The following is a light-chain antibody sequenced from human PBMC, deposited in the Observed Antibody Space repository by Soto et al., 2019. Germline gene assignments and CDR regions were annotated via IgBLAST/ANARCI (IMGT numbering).Light chain of an antibody. V-gene: IGLV2-14*01. Sequence: QSALTQPASVSGSPGQSITISCTGTSSDVGRYNYVSWYQQHPGKAPKLMIYDVSNRPSGVSNRFSGSKSGNTASLTISGLQAEDEADYYCSSYTSSSTNYVFGTGTKVTVL. CDR1: SSDVGRYNY. CDR2: DVS. J-gene: IGLJ1*01. CDR3: SSYTSSSTNYV.